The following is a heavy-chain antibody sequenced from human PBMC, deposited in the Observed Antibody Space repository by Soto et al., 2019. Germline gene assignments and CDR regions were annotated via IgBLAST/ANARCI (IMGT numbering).Heavy chain of an antibody. CDR1: GSTFSSYA. CDR2: IIPIFGTA. CDR3: ATRGGIAPPEPFDP. Sequence: QVQLVQSGAEVKKPGSSVKVSCKASGSTFSSYAISWVRQAPGQGLEWMGGIIPIFGTANYAQKFQGRVTITADESTSTAYMELSSLRSEDTAVYYCATRGGIAPPEPFDPWGQGTLVTVSS. J-gene: IGHJ5*02. D-gene: IGHD6-13*01. V-gene: IGHV1-69*01.